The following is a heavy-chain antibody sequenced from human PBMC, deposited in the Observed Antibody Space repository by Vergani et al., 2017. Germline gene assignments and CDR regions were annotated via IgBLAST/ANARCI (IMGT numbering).Heavy chain of an antibody. Sequence: EVQLLESGGDLVQPGGSLRLSCAASGFTFIMHAMSWVRQAPGQGLEWVSTFSASDRRTHYADSVKGRFTISRDMYKNTLFLHMNSLRPEDTAVYYCAKVGRSEVAGTFGAYDIWGQGTMVTVSS. J-gene: IGHJ3*02. CDR2: FSASDRRT. CDR3: AKVGRSEVAGTFGAYDI. D-gene: IGHD6-19*01. CDR1: GFTFIMHA. V-gene: IGHV3-23*01.